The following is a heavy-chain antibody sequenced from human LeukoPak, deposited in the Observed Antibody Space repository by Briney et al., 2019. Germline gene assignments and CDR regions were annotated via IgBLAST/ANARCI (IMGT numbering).Heavy chain of an antibody. J-gene: IGHJ4*02. CDR1: GFTFSSYA. D-gene: IGHD3-3*01. V-gene: IGHV3-64D*06. Sequence: GGSLRLSCSASGFTFSSYAMHWVRQAPGKGLEYVSAISSNGGSTYYADSVKGRFTISRDNSKNTLYLQMSGLRAEDTAVYYCVKDTRFGVVANYYFDYWGQGTLVTVSS. CDR3: VKDTRFGVVANYYFDY. CDR2: ISSNGGST.